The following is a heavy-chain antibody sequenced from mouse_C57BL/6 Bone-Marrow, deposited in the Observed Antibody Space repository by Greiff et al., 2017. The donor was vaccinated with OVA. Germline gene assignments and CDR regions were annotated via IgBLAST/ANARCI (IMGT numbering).Heavy chain of an antibody. V-gene: IGHV1-69*01. Sequence: QVQLQQPGAELVMPGASVKLSCKASGYTFTSYWMHWVKQRPGQGLEWIGELDPSDSYTNYNQKFKGKSTLTVDKSSSTAYMQLSSLTSEDSAVYYCAKEGGGLPHYYAMDYWGQGTSVTVSS. CDR3: AKEGGGLPHYYAMDY. J-gene: IGHJ4*01. CDR1: GYTFTSYW. CDR2: LDPSDSYT. D-gene: IGHD2-4*01.